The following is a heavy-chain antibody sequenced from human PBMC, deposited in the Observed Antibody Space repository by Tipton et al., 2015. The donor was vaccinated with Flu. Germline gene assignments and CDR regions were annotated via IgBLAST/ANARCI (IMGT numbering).Heavy chain of an antibody. Sequence: TLSLTCTVSGGSISSGGYYWSWIRQHPGKGLEWIGYISYSGSTNYNPSLKSRVTISVDTSKNQFSLKLSSVTAADTAVYYCARLSSNWYHQLDNWGQGTLVTVSS. CDR3: ARLSSNWYHQLDN. CDR1: GGSISSGGYY. J-gene: IGHJ4*02. D-gene: IGHD6-13*01. V-gene: IGHV4-61*08. CDR2: ISYSGST.